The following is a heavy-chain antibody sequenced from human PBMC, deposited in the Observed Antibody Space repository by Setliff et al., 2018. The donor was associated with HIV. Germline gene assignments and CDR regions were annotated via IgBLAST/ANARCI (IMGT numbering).Heavy chain of an antibody. J-gene: IGHJ4*02. CDR3: ARHASTWYYESSGPHFDY. D-gene: IGHD3-22*01. V-gene: IGHV1-18*01. CDR2: ISANNGNT. CDR1: GYTFTRYG. Sequence: GASVKVSCKASGYTFTRYGISWVRQAPGQGLEWMGWISANNGNTNYAQKLQGRVTMTTDTSTSTAYMELRSLRYDGTAVYYCARHASTWYYESSGPHFDYWGQGTLVTVSS.